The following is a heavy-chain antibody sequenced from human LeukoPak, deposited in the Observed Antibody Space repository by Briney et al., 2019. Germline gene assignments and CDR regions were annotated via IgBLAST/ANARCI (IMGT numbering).Heavy chain of an antibody. J-gene: IGHJ4*02. CDR1: GYTFTGYY. CDR3: ARDGVYLAVEAVADY. D-gene: IGHD6-19*01. Sequence: ALVKVSCKASGYTFTGYYMHWVRQAPGQGLEWMGWINPNSGGTNYAQKFQGRVTMTRDTSISTAYMELSRLRSDDTAVYYCARDGVYLAVEAVADYWGQGTLVTVSS. CDR2: INPNSGGT. V-gene: IGHV1-2*02.